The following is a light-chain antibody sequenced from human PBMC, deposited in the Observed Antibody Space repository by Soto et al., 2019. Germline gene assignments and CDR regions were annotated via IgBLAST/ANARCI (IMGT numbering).Light chain of an antibody. CDR3: RQYGEWPPMT. V-gene: IGKV3-15*01. CDR2: GAS. CDR1: ETFSTN. J-gene: IGKJ1*01. Sequence: VMTQSPATLSVSPGDIATLSCWASETFSTNLAWYQQKPGQAPRLLISGASTRAAGISDRFRGSGSGTEFTLTISSLLSEDSAFYYCRQYGEWPPMTFGQGTKVEI.